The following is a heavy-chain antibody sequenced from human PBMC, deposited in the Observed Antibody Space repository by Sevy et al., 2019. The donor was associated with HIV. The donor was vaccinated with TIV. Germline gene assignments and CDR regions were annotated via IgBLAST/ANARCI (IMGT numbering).Heavy chain of an antibody. CDR1: GFSLSTSGVG. D-gene: IGHD3-22*01. CDR2: IYWNDDQ. Sequence: SGPTLVKPTQTLTLTCTFSGFSLSTSGVGVGWIRQPPGKAVEWLAVIYWNDDQRYSPSLKSRLTITKDTSKNQVVLTMTTMDPVSTATYYCADRGGAHYYDSSGYYTRAKYFEDWGQGTLVTVSS. V-gene: IGHV2-5*01. J-gene: IGHJ1*01. CDR3: ADRGGAHYYDSSGYYTRAKYFED.